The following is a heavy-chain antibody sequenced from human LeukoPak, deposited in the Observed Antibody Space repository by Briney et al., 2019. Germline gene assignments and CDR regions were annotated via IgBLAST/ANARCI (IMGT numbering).Heavy chain of an antibody. V-gene: IGHV3-9*01. CDR2: ISWNSGSI. CDR1: GFTFDDYA. CDR3: AKDMVAAASIGTNWFDP. J-gene: IGHJ5*02. Sequence: GGSLRLSCAASGFTFDDYAMHWVRHAPGKGLEWVSGISWNSGSIGYADSVKGRFTISRDNAKNSLYLQMNSLRAEDTALYYCAKDMVAAASIGTNWFDPWGQGTLVTVSS. D-gene: IGHD6-13*01.